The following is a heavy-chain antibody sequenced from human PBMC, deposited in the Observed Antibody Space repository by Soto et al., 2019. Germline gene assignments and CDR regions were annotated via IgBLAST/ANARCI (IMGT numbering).Heavy chain of an antibody. J-gene: IGHJ6*02. D-gene: IGHD3-22*01. Sequence: SETLSPPWPFSCCPPSRSSYFLGLIRQPPRKGLEWIGSIYYSGSTYYNPSLKSRVTISVDTSKNQFSLKLSSVTAADTAVYYCARRLYDDSSGFEGGGMDVWGQGTTYTVS. V-gene: IGHV4-39*01. CDR2: IYYSGST. CDR1: CCPPSRSSYF. CDR3: ARRLYDDSSGFEGGGMDV.